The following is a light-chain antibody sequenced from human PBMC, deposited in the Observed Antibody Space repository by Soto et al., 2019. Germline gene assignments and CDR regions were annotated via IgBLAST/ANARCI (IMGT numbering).Light chain of an antibody. CDR3: QQCCTSPYT. Sequence: DIQMTQSPSSLSASVGDRVTITCRASQSISSFLNWYQQKPGKAPELLIYAASSLASGVPSRFSGSGSGTNFTLTISSLQPEDFAAYSCQQCCTSPYTFGQGTKLEIK. J-gene: IGKJ2*01. CDR2: AAS. CDR1: QSISSF. V-gene: IGKV1-39*01.